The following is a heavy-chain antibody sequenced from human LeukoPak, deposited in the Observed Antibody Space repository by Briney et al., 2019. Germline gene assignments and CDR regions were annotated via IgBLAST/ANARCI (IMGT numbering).Heavy chain of an antibody. J-gene: IGHJ4*02. V-gene: IGHV3-30*04. D-gene: IGHD3-22*01. Sequence: PGGSLRLSCAASGFTFSSYAMHWVRQAPGKGLEWVAVISYDGSNKYYADSVKGRFTISRDNSKNTLYLQMNSLRAEDTAVYYCASETPGDYYDSSGYSLGDYWGQGTLVTVSS. CDR2: ISYDGSNK. CDR1: GFTFSSYA. CDR3: ASETPGDYYDSSGYSLGDY.